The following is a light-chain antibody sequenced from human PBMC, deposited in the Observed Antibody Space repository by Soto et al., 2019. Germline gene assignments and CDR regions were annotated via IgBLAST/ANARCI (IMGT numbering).Light chain of an antibody. Sequence: QSVLTQPPSASETPGQTVSISCSGSNSNIASNTVNWYQHLPGTAPKLLIYYNNQRPSGVPDRFSGSKSGTSASLAISGLQSEDESDYQCAAWDDNLKRYVFGTGTKVTGL. V-gene: IGLV1-44*01. CDR1: NSNIASNT. CDR3: AAWDDNLKRYV. CDR2: YNN. J-gene: IGLJ1*01.